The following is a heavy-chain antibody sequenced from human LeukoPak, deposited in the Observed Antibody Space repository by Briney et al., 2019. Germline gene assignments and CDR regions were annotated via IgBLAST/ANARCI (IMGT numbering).Heavy chain of an antibody. D-gene: IGHD6-13*01. CDR3: ARHGSSWKTFDY. Sequence: PSETLSLTCTVSGGSISSSSYYWGWIRQPPGKGLEWIGSIYYSGSTYYNPSLKSRVTISVDTSKNQFSLKLSSVTAADTAVYYCARHGSSWKTFDYWGQGTLVTVPS. CDR2: IYYSGST. J-gene: IGHJ4*02. V-gene: IGHV4-39*01. CDR1: GGSISSSSYY.